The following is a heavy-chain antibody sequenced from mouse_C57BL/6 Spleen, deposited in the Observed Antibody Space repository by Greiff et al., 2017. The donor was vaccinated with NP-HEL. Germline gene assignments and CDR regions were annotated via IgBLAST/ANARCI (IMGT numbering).Heavy chain of an antibody. D-gene: IGHD2-4*01. V-gene: IGHV1-59*01. CDR3: AREGDYDVGDY. Sequence: QVQLQQSGAELVRPGTSVKLSCKASGYTFTSYWMHWVKQRPGQGLEWIGVIDPSDSYTNYNQKFKGKATLTVDTSSSTAYMQLSSLTSEDSAVYYCAREGDYDVGDYWGQGTTLTVSS. CDR1: GYTFTSYW. J-gene: IGHJ2*01. CDR2: IDPSDSYT.